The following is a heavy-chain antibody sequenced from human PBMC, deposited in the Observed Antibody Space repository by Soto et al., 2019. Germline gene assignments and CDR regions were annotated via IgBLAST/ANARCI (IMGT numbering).Heavy chain of an antibody. CDR2: INAGNGNT. D-gene: IGHD3-16*02. CDR1: GYTFTSYA. J-gene: IGHJ5*02. V-gene: IGHV1-3*01. Sequence: ASVKVSCKASGYTFTSYAMHWVRQAPGQRLEWMGWINAGNGNTKYSQKFQGRVTITRDTSASTAYMELSSLRSEDTAVYYCAREQQDYVWGSYRYTPFDTWGQGTLVTVSS. CDR3: AREQQDYVWGSYRYTPFDT.